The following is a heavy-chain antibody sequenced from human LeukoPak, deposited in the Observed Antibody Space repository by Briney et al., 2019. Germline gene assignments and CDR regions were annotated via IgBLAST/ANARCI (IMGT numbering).Heavy chain of an antibody. CDR1: GGSFSGYY. D-gene: IGHD2-2*01. J-gene: IGHJ4*02. CDR3: ARYCSSTSCRIGLDY. CDR2: INHSGST. Sequence: SETLSLTCAVYGGSFSGYYWSWIRQPPGKGLEWIGEINHSGSTNYNPSLKSRVTISVDTSKNQFSLKLSSVTAADTAVYYCARYCSSTSCRIGLDYWGQGTLVTVSS. V-gene: IGHV4-34*01.